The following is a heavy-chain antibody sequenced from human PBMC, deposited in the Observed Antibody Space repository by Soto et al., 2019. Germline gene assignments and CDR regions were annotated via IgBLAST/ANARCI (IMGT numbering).Heavy chain of an antibody. CDR2: INAGNGNT. J-gene: IGHJ4*02. CDR3: ARVPDTAMLPDTDQYYFDY. V-gene: IGHV1-3*01. D-gene: IGHD5-18*01. Sequence: ASVKVSCKASGYTFTSYAMHWVRQAPGQRLEWMGWINAGNGNTKYSQKFQGRVTITRDTSASTAYMELSSLRSEDTAVYYCARVPDTAMLPDTDQYYFDYWGQGTLVTVSS. CDR1: GYTFTSYA.